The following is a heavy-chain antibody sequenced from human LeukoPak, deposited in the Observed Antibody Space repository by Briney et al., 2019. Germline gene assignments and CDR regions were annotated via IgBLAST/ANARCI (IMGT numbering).Heavy chain of an antibody. V-gene: IGHV4-34*01. CDR3: ARDPTIVVVPV. Sequence: SETLSLTCAVYGGSFSGYYWSWIRQPPGKGLEWIGEINHSGSTNYNPSLKSRVTMSVDTPKNLFSLKLSSVTAADTAVYYCARDPTIVVVPVWGQGTLVTVSS. D-gene: IGHD2-2*01. CDR2: INHSGST. J-gene: IGHJ4*02. CDR1: GGSFSGYY.